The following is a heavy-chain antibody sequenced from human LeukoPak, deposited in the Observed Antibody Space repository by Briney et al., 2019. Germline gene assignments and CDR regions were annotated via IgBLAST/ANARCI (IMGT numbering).Heavy chain of an antibody. D-gene: IGHD2-21*01. Sequence: GGSLRLSCSAAGFTFSGYAMHWVRQAPGKGLEYVSAIISNGESTYYSDSVKDRFTISRDNAKNTLYLQMNSLRAEDTAVYYCTRHYNYCYSDWGQGTLVTVSS. CDR2: IISNGEST. J-gene: IGHJ4*02. CDR1: GFTFSGYA. V-gene: IGHV3-64*04. CDR3: TRHYNYCYSD.